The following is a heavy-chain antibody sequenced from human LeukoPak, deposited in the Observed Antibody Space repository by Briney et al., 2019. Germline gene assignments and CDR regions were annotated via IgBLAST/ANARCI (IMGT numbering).Heavy chain of an antibody. V-gene: IGHV3-64*01. CDR2: ISSNGGST. J-gene: IGHJ4*02. Sequence: PGGSLRLSCAASGFTFSSYAMPWVRQAPGKGLEYVSAISSNGGSTYYANSVKGRFTISRDNSKNTLYLQMGSLRAEDMAVYYCARAIANIRYQLLSAYFDYWGQGTLVTVSS. CDR3: ARAIANIRYQLLSAYFDY. D-gene: IGHD2-2*01. CDR1: GFTFSSYA.